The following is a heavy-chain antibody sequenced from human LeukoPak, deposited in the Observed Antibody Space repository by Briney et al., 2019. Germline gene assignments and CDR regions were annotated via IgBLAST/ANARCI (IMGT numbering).Heavy chain of an antibody. CDR1: GITVSSEY. Sequence: GGSLRLSCAASGITVSSEYMSWVRQAPGKGLEWVSVIYSGGSTYYADSVKGRFTISRDTSKNTLYLQMNSLRAEDTAVYYCARRSGSYEDYYFDYWGQGTLVTVSS. J-gene: IGHJ4*02. D-gene: IGHD1-26*01. CDR2: IYSGGST. CDR3: ARRSGSYEDYYFDY. V-gene: IGHV3-53*01.